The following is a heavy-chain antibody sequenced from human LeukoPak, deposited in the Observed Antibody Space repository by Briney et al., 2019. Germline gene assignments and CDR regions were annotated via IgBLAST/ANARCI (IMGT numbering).Heavy chain of an antibody. Sequence: ASVKVSCEASGYTFTSYGISWVRQAPGQGLEWMGWINAYNGNTNYAQKLQGRVTMTTDTSTSTAYMELRSLRSDDTAVYYCAREVQTIFGVGLNNWFDPWGQGTLVTVSS. CDR3: AREVQTIFGVGLNNWFDP. J-gene: IGHJ5*02. CDR1: GYTFTSYG. V-gene: IGHV1-18*01. D-gene: IGHD3-3*01. CDR2: INAYNGNT.